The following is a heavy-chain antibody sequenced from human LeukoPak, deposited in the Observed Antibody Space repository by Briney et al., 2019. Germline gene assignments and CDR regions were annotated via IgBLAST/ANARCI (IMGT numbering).Heavy chain of an antibody. D-gene: IGHD3-16*01. V-gene: IGHV1-2*02. CDR1: GYNFTGYY. J-gene: IGHJ6*03. Sequence: GASVKVSCKTSGYNFTGYYIHWVRQAPGQGLEWMGWINPNSGGTNYAQKFQGRVTLTTDTSITTAYMEMSRLRSDDTAVYYCARMVESLKYSYMDVWGKGTTVIVSS. CDR2: INPNSGGT. CDR3: ARMVESLKYSYMDV.